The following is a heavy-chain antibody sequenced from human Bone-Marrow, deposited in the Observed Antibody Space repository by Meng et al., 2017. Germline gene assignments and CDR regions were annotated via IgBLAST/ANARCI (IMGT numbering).Heavy chain of an antibody. CDR2: IYFSGST. CDR1: GASITSGDYY. D-gene: IGHD1-26*01. V-gene: IGHV4-30-4*01. J-gene: IGHJ4*02. CDR3: ARGYSGSLYADY. Sequence: QVRLQESGPGLVKPSQTLSLTCTVSGASITSGDYYWSWIRQSPGKGLEWIGYIYFSGSTYYNPSLKSRVTISVDTSKNQFSVKLRSVTAADTAVYYCARGYSGSLYADYWGQGTLVTVSS.